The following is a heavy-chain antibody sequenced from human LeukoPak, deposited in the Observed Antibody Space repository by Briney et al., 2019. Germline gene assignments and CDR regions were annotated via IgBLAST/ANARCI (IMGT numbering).Heavy chain of an antibody. CDR3: ARDTQSKTTVTTSDY. CDR1: GYTFTSYY. D-gene: IGHD4-11*01. J-gene: IGHJ4*02. Sequence: ASVKVSCKASGYTFTSYYMHWVRQAPGQGLEWMGIINPSGGSTSYAQKFQGRVTMTRDTSTSTVYMELSSLRSEDTAVYYCARDTQSKTTVTTSDYWGQGTLVTVSP. CDR2: INPSGGST. V-gene: IGHV1-46*01.